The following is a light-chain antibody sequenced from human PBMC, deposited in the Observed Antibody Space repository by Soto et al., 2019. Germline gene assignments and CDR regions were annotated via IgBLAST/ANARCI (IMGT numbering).Light chain of an antibody. V-gene: IGKV3-20*01. CDR1: QSVSSNY. CDR2: GAS. Sequence: EIVLTQSPGTLSLSPGERATLSCRASQSVSSNYLAWYQQTPGQAPRLLIYGASSRATGIPDRFSGSGSGIDFSLTISRLEPEDFAVYYCQHYGNSPITFGQGTRLEIK. CDR3: QHYGNSPIT. J-gene: IGKJ5*01.